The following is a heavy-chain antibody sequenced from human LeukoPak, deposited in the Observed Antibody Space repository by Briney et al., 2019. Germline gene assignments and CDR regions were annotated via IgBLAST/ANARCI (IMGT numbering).Heavy chain of an antibody. CDR3: ARDNWNYGFDY. D-gene: IGHD1-7*01. CDR1: GFTVSSNY. CDR2: IYSDGNT. V-gene: IGHV3-53*04. Sequence: PGGSLRLSCAASGFTVSSNYMSWVRQAPGKGLEWVSVIYSDGNTYYADSVKGRFTISRHNSKNTLYLQMNSLRAEDTAVNYCARDNWNYGFDYWGQGTLVTVSS. J-gene: IGHJ4*02.